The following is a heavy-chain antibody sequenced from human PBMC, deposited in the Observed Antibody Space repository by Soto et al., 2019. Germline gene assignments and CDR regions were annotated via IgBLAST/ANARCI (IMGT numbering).Heavy chain of an antibody. CDR1: GFTFRNFV. V-gene: IGHV3-23*01. CDR2: IGGSADIT. Sequence: GGSLRLSCAASGFTFRNFVMSWVRQAPGKGLQWVSTIGGSADITYYADSVKGRFTISRDNSKNTLYLQMNNLRVEDSAIYYCGKEGGHYYYGMDIWGQGTTVTVSS. CDR3: GKEGGHYYYGMDI. D-gene: IGHD3-16*01. J-gene: IGHJ6*02.